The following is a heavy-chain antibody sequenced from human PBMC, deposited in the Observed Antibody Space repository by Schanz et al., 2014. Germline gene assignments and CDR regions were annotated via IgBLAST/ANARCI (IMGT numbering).Heavy chain of an antibody. J-gene: IGHJ4*02. CDR2: VSRSTPDI. CDR1: GFNFGSHG. CDR3: ARIGGSVFDY. Sequence: EVQLVESGGGVVQPGRSLRLSCAASGFNFGSHGMHWVRQAPGKGLEWVSYVSRSTPDIYYADSVKGRFTMSRDNAKNSVFLQMNSLRAEDTAVYYCARIGGSVFDYWAQGTLVTVSS. D-gene: IGHD3-10*01. V-gene: IGHV3-21*04.